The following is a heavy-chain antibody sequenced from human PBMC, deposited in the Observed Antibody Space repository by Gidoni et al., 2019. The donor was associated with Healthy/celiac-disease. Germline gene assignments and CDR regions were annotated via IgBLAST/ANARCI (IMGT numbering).Heavy chain of an antibody. CDR3: ARDGRNAFDI. Sequence: EVQLVESGGGLVKPGGSLRLSCAASGFTFSSYNLNWVRQAPGKGLEWVSSISSSGSYINYAESVKGRFTISRDNAKNSVNLQMNSLRAEDTAVYYCARDGRNAFDIWGQGTMVTVSS. J-gene: IGHJ3*02. D-gene: IGHD1-26*01. CDR1: GFTFSSYN. V-gene: IGHV3-21*01. CDR2: ISSSGSYI.